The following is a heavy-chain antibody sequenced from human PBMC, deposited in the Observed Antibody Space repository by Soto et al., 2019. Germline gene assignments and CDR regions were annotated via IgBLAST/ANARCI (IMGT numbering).Heavy chain of an antibody. CDR1: GGTFSSYA. CDR3: ARDHRRYSGYDLTNYYYGMDV. J-gene: IGHJ6*02. V-gene: IGHV1-69*13. Sequence: SVKVSCKASGGTFSSYAISWVRQAPGQGLEWMGGIIPIFGTANYAQKFQGRVTITADESTSTAYMELSSLRSEDTAVYYCARDHRRYSGYDLTNYYYGMDVWGQGTTVTVSS. CDR2: IIPIFGTA. D-gene: IGHD5-12*01.